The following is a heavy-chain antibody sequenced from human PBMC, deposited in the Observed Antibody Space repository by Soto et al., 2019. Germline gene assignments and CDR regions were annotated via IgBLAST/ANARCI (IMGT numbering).Heavy chain of an antibody. CDR2: INSDGSST. CDR1: GFTFSSYW. V-gene: IGHV3-74*01. D-gene: IGHD3-10*01. Sequence: GGSLRLSCAASGFTFSSYWMHWVRQAPGKGLVWVSRINSDGSSTSYADSVKGRFTISRDNAKNTLYLQMNSLRAEDTAVYYCARDNRITMVRGVIITVAGFDPWGQGTLVTVSS. CDR3: ARDNRITMVRGVIITVAGFDP. J-gene: IGHJ5*02.